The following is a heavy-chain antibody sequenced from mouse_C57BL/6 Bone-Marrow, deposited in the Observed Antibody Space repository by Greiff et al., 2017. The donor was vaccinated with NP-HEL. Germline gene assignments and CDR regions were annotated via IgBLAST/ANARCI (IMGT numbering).Heavy chain of an antibody. CDR1: GYTFTSYW. Sequence: QVQLQQPGAELVRPGTSVKLSCKASGYTFTSYWMHWVKQRPGQGLEWIGVIDPSDSYTNYNQKFKGKATLTVDTSSSTAYMQLSSLTSEDSAVYYCAREQATTMGGYWGQGTTLTVSS. V-gene: IGHV1-59*01. D-gene: IGHD2-1*01. CDR2: IDPSDSYT. J-gene: IGHJ2*01. CDR3: AREQATTMGGY.